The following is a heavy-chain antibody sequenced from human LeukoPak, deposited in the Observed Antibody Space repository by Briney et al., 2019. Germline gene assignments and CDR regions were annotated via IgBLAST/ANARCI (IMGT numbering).Heavy chain of an antibody. Sequence: HPGGSLRLSCAASGFTFSSYSMNWVCQAPGKGLEWVSYISSSSSTIYYADSVKGRFTISRDNAKNSLYLQMNSLRAEDTAVYYCAREGIAAAGRFIDYWGQGTLVTVSS. CDR1: GFTFSSYS. CDR3: AREGIAAAGRFIDY. D-gene: IGHD6-13*01. V-gene: IGHV3-48*04. CDR2: ISSSSSTI. J-gene: IGHJ4*02.